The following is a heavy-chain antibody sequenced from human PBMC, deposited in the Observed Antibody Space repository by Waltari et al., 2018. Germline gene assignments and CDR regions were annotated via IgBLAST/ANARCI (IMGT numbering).Heavy chain of an antibody. D-gene: IGHD2-15*01. J-gene: IGHJ4*02. CDR1: GGSFSGYY. Sequence: QVQLQQWGAGLLKPSETLSLTCAVYGGSFSGYYWSWIRQPPGKGLEWIGESNHSGSTNDNPSLKWRVTISVDTSKNQFSLKLSSVTAADTAVYYCARSCSGGSCPPHDYWGQGTLVTVSS. CDR3: ARSCSGGSCPPHDY. CDR2: SNHSGST. V-gene: IGHV4-34*01.